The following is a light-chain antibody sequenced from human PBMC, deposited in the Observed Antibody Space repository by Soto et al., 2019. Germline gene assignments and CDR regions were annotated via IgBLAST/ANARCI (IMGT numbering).Light chain of an antibody. Sequence: QSVLTQPASVSGSPGQSITISCAGTRDDIGAHDYVSWYQQHPGNAPKLLVYEVTNRPSGVSDRFSGSKSGNTASLTISGLQAEDEADYYCNSYTNSSAVVFGGGTK. J-gene: IGLJ2*01. CDR1: RDDIGAHDY. CDR2: EVT. CDR3: NSYTNSSAVV. V-gene: IGLV2-14*01.